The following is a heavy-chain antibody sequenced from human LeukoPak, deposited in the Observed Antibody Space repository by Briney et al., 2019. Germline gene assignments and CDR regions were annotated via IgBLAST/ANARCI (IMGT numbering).Heavy chain of an antibody. J-gene: IGHJ4*02. CDR2: IYYSGSP. CDR1: GGSISSSSYY. V-gene: IGHV4-39*01. CDR3: ARMKFYYDSSGYYLYYFDY. D-gene: IGHD3-22*01. Sequence: SETLSLTCTVSGGSISSSSYYWGWIRQPPGEGLQWLGSIYYSGSPYDNPSLKSRVTISVDTSKNQFSLKLSSVTAADTAVYYCARMKFYYDSSGYYLYYFDYWGQGTLVTVSS.